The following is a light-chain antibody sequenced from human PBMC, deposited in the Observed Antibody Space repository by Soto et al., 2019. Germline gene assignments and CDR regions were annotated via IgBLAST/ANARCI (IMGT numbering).Light chain of an antibody. Sequence: DIQLTQSPSFLSASVGDRVIITCRASQGISSYLAWYQQKPGKAPKLLIYAASTLQSGVPSRFSGSGSGTEFTLTISSLQPEDFATYYCQQLNSYPRTSGQGTKVEIK. CDR3: QQLNSYPRT. CDR1: QGISSY. V-gene: IGKV1-9*01. J-gene: IGKJ1*01. CDR2: AAS.